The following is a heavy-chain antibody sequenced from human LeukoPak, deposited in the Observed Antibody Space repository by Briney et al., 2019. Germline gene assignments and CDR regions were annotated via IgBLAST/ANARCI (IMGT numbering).Heavy chain of an antibody. V-gene: IGHV3-7*01. Sequence: GGSLRLSCAASGFTFSSYWMSWVRQAPGKGLEWVSNIKQDGSEKYYVDSVKGRFTISRDNAKNSLYLQMNSLRAEDTAVYYCARAQRLGHDYVWGSYGIWWDSVEYYFDYWGQGTLVTVSS. CDR1: GFTFSSYW. CDR3: ARAQRLGHDYVWGSYGIWWDSVEYYFDY. J-gene: IGHJ4*02. D-gene: IGHD3-16*01. CDR2: IKQDGSEK.